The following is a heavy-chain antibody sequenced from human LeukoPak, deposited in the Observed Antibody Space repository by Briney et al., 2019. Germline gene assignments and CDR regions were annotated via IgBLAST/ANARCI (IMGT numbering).Heavy chain of an antibody. D-gene: IGHD4-23*01. Sequence: SETLSLNCNVSAGSTRSSYWCWIPQAPGEWPGSIGFISFSGYTSYSPSLKSRVAISVETCKCLFSLRLSSMTAADTAIYYGARGRNDNGGMFFDSWAQGILVTVSS. J-gene: IGHJ4*02. CDR3: ARGRNDNGGMFFDS. V-gene: IGHV4-59*01. CDR2: ISFSGYT. CDR1: AGSTRSSY.